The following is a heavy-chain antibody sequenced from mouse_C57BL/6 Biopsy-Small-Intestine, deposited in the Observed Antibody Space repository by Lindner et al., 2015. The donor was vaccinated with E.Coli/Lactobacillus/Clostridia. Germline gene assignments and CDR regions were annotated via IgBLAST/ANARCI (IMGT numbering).Heavy chain of an antibody. V-gene: IGHV1-4*01. Sequence: VQLQESGAELARPGASVKMSCKASGYTFTSYTMHWVKQRPGQGLEWIGYINPSSGYTKYNQKFKDKATLTADKSSSTAYMQLSSLTSEDSAVYYCARVVASYYAMDYWGQGTSVTVSS. CDR1: GYTFTSYT. CDR3: ARVVASYYAMDY. D-gene: IGHD1-1*01. J-gene: IGHJ4*01. CDR2: INPSSGYT.